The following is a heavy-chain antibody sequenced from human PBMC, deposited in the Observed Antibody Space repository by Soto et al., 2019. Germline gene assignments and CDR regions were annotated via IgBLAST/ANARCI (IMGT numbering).Heavy chain of an antibody. J-gene: IGHJ4*02. CDR1: GFTFSSYG. CDR2: ISYDGSNK. D-gene: IGHD4-17*01. CDR3: AKDLTTVTRHEYFDY. V-gene: IGHV3-30*18. Sequence: GGSLRLSCAASGFTFSSYGMHWVRQAPGKGLEWVAVISYDGSNKYYADSVKGRFTISRDNFKNTLYLQMNSLRAEDTAVYYCAKDLTTVTRHEYFDYWGQGTLVTVSS.